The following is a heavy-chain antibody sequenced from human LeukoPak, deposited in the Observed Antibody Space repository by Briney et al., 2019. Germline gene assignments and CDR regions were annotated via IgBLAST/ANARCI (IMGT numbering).Heavy chain of an antibody. Sequence: SETLSLTCTVSGGSISSYYWSWIRQPPGKGLEWIGYIYYSGSTNYNPSLKSRVTISVDTSKNQFSLKLSSVTAADTAVYYCAGSYSSSWYPFDYWGQGTLVTVSS. J-gene: IGHJ4*02. D-gene: IGHD6-13*01. CDR1: GGSISSYY. V-gene: IGHV4-59*01. CDR2: IYYSGST. CDR3: AGSYSSSWYPFDY.